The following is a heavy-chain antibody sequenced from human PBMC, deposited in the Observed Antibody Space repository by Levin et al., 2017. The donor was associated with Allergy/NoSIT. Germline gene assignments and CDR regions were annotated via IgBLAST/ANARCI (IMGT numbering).Heavy chain of an antibody. V-gene: IGHV1-69*13. CDR1: GGTFSTYA. CDR3: ARKYSTSWYDAFDM. Sequence: ASVKVSCKASGGTFSTYAISWVRQAPGQGLEWMGGIIPIFGTAHYTQKFQGRVTITAYESTSTAYMELSSLRSDDTALYYCARKYSTSWYDAFDMWGQGTMVTVSS. J-gene: IGHJ3*02. D-gene: IGHD6-13*01. CDR2: IIPIFGTA.